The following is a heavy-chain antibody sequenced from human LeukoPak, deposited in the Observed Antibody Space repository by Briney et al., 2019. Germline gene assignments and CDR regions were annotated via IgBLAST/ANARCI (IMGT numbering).Heavy chain of an antibody. CDR2: INPNSGGT. V-gene: IGHV1-2*02. Sequence: ASVKVSCKASGYTFIGYYMHWVRQAPGQGLEWMGWINPNSGGTNYAQKFQGRVTMTRDTSISTAYMELSRLRSDDTAVYCCARVWYQLLQNDAFDIWGQGTMVTVSS. CDR3: ARVWYQLLQNDAFDI. CDR1: GYTFIGYY. D-gene: IGHD2-2*01. J-gene: IGHJ3*02.